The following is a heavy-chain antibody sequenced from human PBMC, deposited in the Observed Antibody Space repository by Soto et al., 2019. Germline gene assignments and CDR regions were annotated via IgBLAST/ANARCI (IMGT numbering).Heavy chain of an antibody. Sequence: GESVKISCKTSGYSFISYWVAWVRQKPGKGLEWMGTFYPGDSTSTYSPSFQGQVTISVDKSISTAYPHLSSLKASDTAMYYCARIIGYCRNNDCSWTFDIWGQGTTVTVSS. D-gene: IGHD2-2*03. CDR1: GYSFISYW. V-gene: IGHV5-51*01. CDR2: FYPGDSTS. J-gene: IGHJ3*02. CDR3: ARIIGYCRNNDCSWTFDI.